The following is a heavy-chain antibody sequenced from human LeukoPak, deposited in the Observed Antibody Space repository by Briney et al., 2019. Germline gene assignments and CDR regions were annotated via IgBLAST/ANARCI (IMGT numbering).Heavy chain of an antibody. Sequence: SVKVSCKASGGTFSSYGISWVRQAPGQGLEWMGVIIPIFGTANYAQKFQGRVTITADESTSTAYMELSSLRAEDTAVYYCARDSQIEAYGSSHDYWGQGTLVTVSS. CDR2: IIPIFGTA. D-gene: IGHD2-15*01. CDR1: GGTFSSYG. J-gene: IGHJ4*02. V-gene: IGHV1-69*01. CDR3: ARDSQIEAYGSSHDY.